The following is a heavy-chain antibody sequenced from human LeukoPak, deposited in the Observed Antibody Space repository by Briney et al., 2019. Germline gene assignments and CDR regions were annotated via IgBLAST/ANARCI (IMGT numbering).Heavy chain of an antibody. CDR1: GYTLTELS. CDR3: ATVSHCSSTSCYPDRHNWFDP. V-gene: IGHV1-24*01. D-gene: IGHD2-2*01. Sequence: ASVKVSCKVSGYTLTELSMHWVRQAPGKGLEWMGGFDPEDGETIYAQKFQGRVTMTEDTSTDTAYMELSSLRSEDTAVYYCATVSHCSSTSCYPDRHNWFDPWGQGTLVTVSS. CDR2: FDPEDGET. J-gene: IGHJ5*02.